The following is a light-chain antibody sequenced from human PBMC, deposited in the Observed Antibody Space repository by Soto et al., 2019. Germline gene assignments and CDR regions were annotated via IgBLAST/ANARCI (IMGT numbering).Light chain of an antibody. J-gene: IGKJ3*01. CDR3: QQRSDWPPLT. CDR1: QSVSSD. Sequence: EIVLTQSPATLYLSPGERATLSCRASQSVSSDLAWYQQKPGQAPRLLIYDASNRATGIPARFSGSGSGTVFTLTISSLEPEECAVYYCQQRSDWPPLTFGPGTKVDIK. V-gene: IGKV3-11*01. CDR2: DAS.